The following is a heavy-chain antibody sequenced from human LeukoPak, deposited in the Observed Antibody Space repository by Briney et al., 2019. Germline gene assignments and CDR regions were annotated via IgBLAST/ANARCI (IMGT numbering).Heavy chain of an antibody. CDR1: GYTFTSYG. CDR3: ARDRFVVVPAAIFYYYYGMDV. Sequence: ASVKVSCKASGYTFTSYGISWVRQAPGQGLEWMGWISAYNGNTNYAQKLQGRATMTTDTSTSTAYTELGSLRSDDTAVYYCARDRFVVVPAAIFYYYYGMDVWGQGTTVTVSS. V-gene: IGHV1-18*01. D-gene: IGHD2-2*01. CDR2: ISAYNGNT. J-gene: IGHJ6*02.